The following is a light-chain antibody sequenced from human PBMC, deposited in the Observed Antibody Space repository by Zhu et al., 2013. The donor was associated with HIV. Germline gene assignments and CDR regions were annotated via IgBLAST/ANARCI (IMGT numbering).Light chain of an antibody. J-gene: IGKJ1*01. CDR3: QEYNSYWT. CDR2: HAS. V-gene: IGKV1-5*01. CDR1: QSISTW. Sequence: DIQMTQSPSTLSASLGDRVTITCRASQSISTWLAWYQQKPGKAPKVLIYHASSLESGVSSRFSGSGSGTDFTLTISSLQPDDFATYYCQEYNSYWTFGQGTKVEIK.